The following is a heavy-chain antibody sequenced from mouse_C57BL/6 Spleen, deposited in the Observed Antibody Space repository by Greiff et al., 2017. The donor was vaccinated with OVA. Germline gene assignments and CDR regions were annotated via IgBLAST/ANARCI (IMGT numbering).Heavy chain of an antibody. V-gene: IGHV1-15*01. CDR2: IDPETGGT. Sequence: QVQLKQSGAELVRPGASVTLSCKASGYTFTDYEMHWVKQTPVHGLEWIGAIDPETGGTAYNQKFKGKAILTADKSSRTAYMELRSLTSEDSAVYYCTPRDWYFDVWGTGTTVTVSS. J-gene: IGHJ1*03. CDR3: TPRDWYFDV. CDR1: GYTFTDYE.